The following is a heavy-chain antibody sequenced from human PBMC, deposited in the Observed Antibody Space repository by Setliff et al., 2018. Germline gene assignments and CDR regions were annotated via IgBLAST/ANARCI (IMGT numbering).Heavy chain of an antibody. CDR3: GRGFSRIEGWGNWFDP. V-gene: IGHV4-39*01. D-gene: IGHD2-15*01. CDR2: IYDSGSS. CDR1: GGSVSNSGFF. Sequence: SETLSLTCTVSGGSVSNSGFFWGWLRQAPGKGLGWIGNIYDSGSSNYNASLKSRLIITRDTTKNQISLKWTSVTAADTAVYYCGRGFSRIEGWGNWFDPWGQGIWVTVSS. J-gene: IGHJ5*02.